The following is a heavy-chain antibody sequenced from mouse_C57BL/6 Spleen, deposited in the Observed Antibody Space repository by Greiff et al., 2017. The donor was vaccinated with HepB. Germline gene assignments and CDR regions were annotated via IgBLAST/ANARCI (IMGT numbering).Heavy chain of an antibody. V-gene: IGHV5-17*01. CDR1: GFTFSDYG. Sequence: EVKLMESGGGLVKPGGSLKLSCAASGFTFSDYGMHWVRQAPEKGLEWVAYISSGSSTIYYADTVKGRFTISRDNAKNTLFLQMTSLRSEDTAMYYCARGLRRLDYGGKGTTRTVPS. CDR3: ARGLRRLDY. CDR2: ISSGSSTI. D-gene: IGHD2-4*01. J-gene: IGHJ2*01.